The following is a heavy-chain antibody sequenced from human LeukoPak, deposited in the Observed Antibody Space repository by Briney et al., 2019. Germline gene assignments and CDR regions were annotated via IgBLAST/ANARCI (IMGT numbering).Heavy chain of an antibody. CDR1: GYTFTGYD. D-gene: IGHD3-10*01. V-gene: IGHV1-2*02. CDR2: INPNSGGK. J-gene: IGHJ5*02. Sequence: GASVKVSCKASGYTFTGYDMHWVRQAPGQGLEWMGWINPNSGGKNYAQKFQGRVTMTRDTSISTAYMELSRLRSDDTAVYYCARGHMVRGVMANNWFDPWGQGTLVTVSS. CDR3: ARGHMVRGVMANNWFDP.